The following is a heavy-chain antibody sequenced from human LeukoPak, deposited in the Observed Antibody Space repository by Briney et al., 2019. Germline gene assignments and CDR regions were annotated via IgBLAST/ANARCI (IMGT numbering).Heavy chain of an antibody. CDR1: GGSISSSSYY. CDR3: ARQAVAGNGFDY. Sequence: KPSETLSLTCTVSGGSISSSSYYWGWIRQPPGKGLEWIGTIYYSGNTYYNPSLKSRVSISVDTSKNQFSLKLSSVTAADTAVYYCARQAVAGNGFDYWGQGILVTVSS. D-gene: IGHD6-19*01. V-gene: IGHV4-39*01. J-gene: IGHJ4*02. CDR2: IYYSGNT.